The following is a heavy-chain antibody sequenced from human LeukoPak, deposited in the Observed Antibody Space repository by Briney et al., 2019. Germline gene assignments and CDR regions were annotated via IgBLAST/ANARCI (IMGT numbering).Heavy chain of an antibody. CDR3: ARDTTLWLVLDY. V-gene: IGHV3-21*01. Sequence: ETLSLTCSVSDDSISSNNYYWGWIRQPPGKGLEWVSSISISSSYIYYADSVKGRFTISRDNAKNSLYLQMNSLRAEDTAVYYCARDTTLWLVLDYWGQGTLVTVSS. J-gene: IGHJ4*02. CDR1: DDSISSNN. D-gene: IGHD3-9*01. CDR2: ISISSSYI.